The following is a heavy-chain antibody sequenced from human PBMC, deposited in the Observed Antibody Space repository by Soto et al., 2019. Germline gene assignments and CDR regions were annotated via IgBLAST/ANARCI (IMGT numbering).Heavy chain of an antibody. CDR2: INHSGST. D-gene: IGHD5-12*01. CDR3: ARGSSQFGHPLSGHFDY. J-gene: IGHJ4*02. CDR1: GGSFSGYY. V-gene: IGHV4-34*01. Sequence: SETLSLTCAVYGGSFSGYYWSWIRQPPGKGLEWIGEINHSGSTNYNPSLKSRVTISVDTSKNQFSLKLSSVTAADTAVYYCARGSSQFGHPLSGHFDYWGQGTLVTVSS.